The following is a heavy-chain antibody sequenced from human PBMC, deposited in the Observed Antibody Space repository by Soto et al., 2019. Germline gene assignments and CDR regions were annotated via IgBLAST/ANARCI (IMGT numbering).Heavy chain of an antibody. D-gene: IGHD5-18*01. CDR3: ARDFGSTEDTAMVNQGNYYYYGMDV. CDR2: IYYSGST. Sequence: SETLSLTCTVSGGSTSSYYWSWIRQPPGKGLEGIGYIYYSGSTNYNPSLKSRVTISVDTSKNQFSLKLSSVTAADTAVYYCARDFGSTEDTAMVNQGNYYYYGMDVWGQGTTVTVSS. J-gene: IGHJ6*02. CDR1: GGSTSSYY. V-gene: IGHV4-59*01.